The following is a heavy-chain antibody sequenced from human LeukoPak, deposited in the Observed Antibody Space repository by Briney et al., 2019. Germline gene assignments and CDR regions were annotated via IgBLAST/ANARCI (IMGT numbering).Heavy chain of an antibody. Sequence: SETLSLTCTVSGGSISSGVYHWGWIRQSPGEGLEWIASIYYTGATYYNPSLKSRVAISLDTSKNQFSLKLSSVTAADTAVYYCARDRLRGSYRIDPWGQGTLVTVSS. CDR2: IYYTGAT. CDR3: ARDRLRGSYRIDP. D-gene: IGHD1-26*01. V-gene: IGHV4-39*07. CDR1: GGSISSGVYH. J-gene: IGHJ5*02.